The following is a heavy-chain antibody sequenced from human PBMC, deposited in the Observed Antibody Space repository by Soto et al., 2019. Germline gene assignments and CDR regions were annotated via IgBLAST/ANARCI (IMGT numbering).Heavy chain of an antibody. V-gene: IGHV1-69*02. CDR1: GGTFNSYT. CDR3: ARALHSGWHGPFEY. Sequence: QVQLVQSGAEVKKPGSSVKVSCKASGGTFNSYTFSWLRQAPGQGLEWMGRIIPILGIADYAQKFQGRVAITANKSTSTAYMELSSLRSEDTAVYYCARALHSGWHGPFEYWGQGTLVTVSS. CDR2: IIPILGIA. J-gene: IGHJ4*02. D-gene: IGHD6-19*01.